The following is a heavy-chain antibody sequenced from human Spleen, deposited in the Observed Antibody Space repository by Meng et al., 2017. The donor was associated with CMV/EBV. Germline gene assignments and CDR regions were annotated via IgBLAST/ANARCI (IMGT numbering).Heavy chain of an antibody. CDR3: ARTRYDYGGYVTRKNWYFDL. V-gene: IGHV4-34*01. CDR2: INHSGSI. J-gene: IGHJ2*01. CDR1: MSGYD. Sequence: MSGYDGTWSRQAPGKGMEWIEEINHSGSIDNNPSLKRRVTISVNTSKNQFSLKLRSVSAADTAVYYCARTRYDYGGYVTRKNWYFDLWGRGTLVTVSS. D-gene: IGHD4-17*01.